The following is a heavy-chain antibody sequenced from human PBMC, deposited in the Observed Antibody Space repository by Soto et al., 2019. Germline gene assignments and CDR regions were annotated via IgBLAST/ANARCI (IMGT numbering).Heavy chain of an antibody. V-gene: IGHV3-33*01. J-gene: IGHJ6*02. D-gene: IGHD2-2*02. CDR1: GLTFSRDG. CDR2: IWYDGSNK. CDR3: VRALVVPATINSYYYGMDV. Sequence: PGGSLKLSCAASGLTFSRDGMHWVRQAPGKGLEWVAVIWYDGSNKNYADSVRGRFTISRDNLKNTLHLQMDSLRAEDTAVYYCVRALVVPATINSYYYGMDVWGQGTTVTVSS.